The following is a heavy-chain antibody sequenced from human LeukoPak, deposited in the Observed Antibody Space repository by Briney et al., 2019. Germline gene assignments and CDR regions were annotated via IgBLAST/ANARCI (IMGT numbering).Heavy chain of an antibody. CDR2: IYYTGST. V-gene: IGHV4-59*01. J-gene: IGHJ3*02. Sequence: PSETLSLTCTVSGGSTGSYYWSWIRQPPGKGLEWIGYIYYTGSTDYNPSLKSRATISVDTSKNQFSLKLSSVTAADTAVYYCARSFSGRGDAFDIWGQGTMVTVSS. CDR3: ARSFSGRGDAFDI. CDR1: GGSTGSYY. D-gene: IGHD6-19*01.